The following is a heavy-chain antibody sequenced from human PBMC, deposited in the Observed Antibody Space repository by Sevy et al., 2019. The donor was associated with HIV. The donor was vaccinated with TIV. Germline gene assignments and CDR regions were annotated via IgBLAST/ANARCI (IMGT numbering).Heavy chain of an antibody. V-gene: IGHV4-59*01. CDR1: GGSISTYY. CDR3: ARGGPNQQQLDYFDY. Sequence: SETLSLTCTASGGSISTYYWNWIRQPPGKGLEWIGYIYYSGNTNYNPSLTSRVSMSVDTSKNHFSLKLSSVTAADTAMYYCARGGPNQQQLDYFDYWGQGTLVTVSS. D-gene: IGHD1-1*01. J-gene: IGHJ4*02. CDR2: IYYSGNT.